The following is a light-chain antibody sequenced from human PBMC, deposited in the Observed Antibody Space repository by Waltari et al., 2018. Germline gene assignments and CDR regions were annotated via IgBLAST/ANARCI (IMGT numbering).Light chain of an antibody. CDR1: QTIRDY. Sequence: DIGLTQSPSSLSASVGDRVTITCRPSQTIRDYLSWYKQRPGKAPNRLIDTASNLQSGVPTRFSGSGSGTDFTLTISSLQPEDFAIYYCQQSYNFPRTFGQGTKVEVK. V-gene: IGKV1-39*01. CDR2: TAS. CDR3: QQSYNFPRT. J-gene: IGKJ1*01.